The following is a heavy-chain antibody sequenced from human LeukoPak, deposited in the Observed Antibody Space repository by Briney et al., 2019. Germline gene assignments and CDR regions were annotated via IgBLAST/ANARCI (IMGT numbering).Heavy chain of an antibody. Sequence: PSETLSLTCTVSGGSISIYCWNWVRQPAGKGLEWVGRIFTSGITNYDPPLKSRVTMSVHTPKNQFSLTLSSVTAADTAVYYCARDSSGNYYNPLAYMHLWAKGPTVTLSS. CDR3: ARDSSGNYYNPLAYMHL. V-gene: IGHV4-4*07. CDR1: GGSISIYC. D-gene: IGHD3-10*01. J-gene: IGHJ6*03. CDR2: IFTSGIT.